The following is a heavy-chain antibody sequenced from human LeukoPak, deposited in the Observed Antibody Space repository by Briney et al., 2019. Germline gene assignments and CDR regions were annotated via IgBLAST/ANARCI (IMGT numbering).Heavy chain of an antibody. V-gene: IGHV4-59*08. D-gene: IGHD3/OR15-3a*01. Sequence: SETLSLTCTVSGGSISSYYWSWVRQPPGKGLEWIGYIYYSGSTDYNPSLKSRVTISVDTSKNQFSLKLSSVTAADTAVYYCARTGDAFDIWGQGTMVTVSS. J-gene: IGHJ3*02. CDR3: ARTGDAFDI. CDR1: GGSISSYY. CDR2: IYYSGST.